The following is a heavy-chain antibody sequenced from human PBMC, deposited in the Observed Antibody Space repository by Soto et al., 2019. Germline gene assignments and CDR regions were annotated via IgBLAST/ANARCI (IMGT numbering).Heavy chain of an antibody. Sequence: PGGSLRLSCAASGFTFSSYSLNWVRQAPGKGLEWVSSISSSGSTIDYADSVEDRFTISRDNAKNSLYLRMNSLRPEDTGVYYCVRSRSGAVADSFDLWGQGTLVTVSS. CDR1: GFTFSSYS. CDR2: ISSSGSTI. CDR3: VRSRSGAVADSFDL. J-gene: IGHJ4*02. V-gene: IGHV3-48*01. D-gene: IGHD3-10*01.